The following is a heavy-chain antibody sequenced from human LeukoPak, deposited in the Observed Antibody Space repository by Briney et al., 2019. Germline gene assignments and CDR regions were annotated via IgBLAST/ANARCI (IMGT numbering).Heavy chain of an antibody. Sequence: PGGSLRLSCAGSGFTFSSYWMSWVRQAPGKGLEWVANIKEDGSEKYYVDSAKGRFTISRDNAKNSVYLQMSSLRAEDTAVYYCAKDTWIVVAATSVLDYWGQGTLVTVSS. J-gene: IGHJ4*02. V-gene: IGHV3-7*03. CDR3: AKDTWIVVAATSVLDY. CDR1: GFTFSSYW. D-gene: IGHD2-15*01. CDR2: IKEDGSEK.